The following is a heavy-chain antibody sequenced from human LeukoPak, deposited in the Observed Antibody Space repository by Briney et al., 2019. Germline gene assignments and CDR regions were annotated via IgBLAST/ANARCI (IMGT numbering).Heavy chain of an antibody. CDR2: IYSGGDT. CDR1: GFTISNNY. J-gene: IGHJ5*02. V-gene: IGHV3-66*01. Sequence: PGGSLRLSCAASGFTISNNYMNWVRQAPGKGLEWVSLIYSGGDTYYADSVTGRFTTSRDHSKNTLYLQMNSLRVEDTAVYYCARDPPAVRTNTYAWGQGTLVTVSS. D-gene: IGHD1-7*01. CDR3: ARDPPAVRTNTYA.